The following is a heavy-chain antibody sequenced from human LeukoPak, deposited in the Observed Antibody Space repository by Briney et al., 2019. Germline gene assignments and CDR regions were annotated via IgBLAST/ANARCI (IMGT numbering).Heavy chain of an antibody. CDR2: IKQDGSEK. J-gene: IGHJ4*02. Sequence: GVSLRLSCAASGFTFCSYWMSWVRQAPGKGLEWVANIKQDGSEKNYGDSVKGRFTISRDNAKNSLYLQMNSLRAEDTAVYYCAREGIAARPYFDYWGQGTLVTVSS. CDR3: AREGIAARPYFDY. D-gene: IGHD6-6*01. CDR1: GFTFCSYW. V-gene: IGHV3-7*03.